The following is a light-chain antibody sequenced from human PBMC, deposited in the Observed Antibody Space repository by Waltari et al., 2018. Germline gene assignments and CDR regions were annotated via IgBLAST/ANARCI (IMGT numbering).Light chain of an antibody. J-gene: IGKJ1*01. Sequence: EIVLTQSPGTLSWSPGGRATLPCRASQRVSSSYLAWSQPKPGQAPRLLIYGASSRATGIPDRFSGRESGTDFTLNISRLEHEDFAVYYCQQYVSSPRTFDQGTKVEIK. CDR3: QQYVSSPRT. CDR1: QRVSSSY. CDR2: GAS. V-gene: IGKV3-20*01.